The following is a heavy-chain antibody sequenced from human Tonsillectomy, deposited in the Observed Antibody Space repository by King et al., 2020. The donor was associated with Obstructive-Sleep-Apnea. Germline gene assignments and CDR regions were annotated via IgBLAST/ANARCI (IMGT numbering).Heavy chain of an antibody. J-gene: IGHJ4*02. CDR1: GFTFSSYN. D-gene: IGHD6-19*01. Sequence: VQLVESGGGLVQPGESLRLSCAASGFTFSSYNMNWVRQAPGKGLEWVSYISGSSSAMYYADSVKGRFTISRDNAKNSLYLHMNSLRAEDTAVYYCARLQTDSSGLVRDYWGQGTLVTVSS. CDR2: ISGSSSAM. V-gene: IGHV3-48*04. CDR3: ARLQTDSSGLVRDY.